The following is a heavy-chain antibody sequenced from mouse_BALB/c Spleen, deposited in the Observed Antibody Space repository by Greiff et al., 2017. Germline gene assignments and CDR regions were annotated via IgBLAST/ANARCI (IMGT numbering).Heavy chain of an antibody. V-gene: IGHV5-4*02. CDR1: GFTFSDYY. Sequence: EVQVVESGGGLVKPGGSLKLSCAASGFTFSDYYMYWVRQTPEKRLEWVATISDGGSYTYYPDSVKGRFTISRDNAKNILYLQMSSLKSEDTAMYYCARSLSDGYYDYWGQGTTLTVSS. CDR2: ISDGGSYT. CDR3: ARSLSDGYYDY. D-gene: IGHD2-3*01. J-gene: IGHJ2*01.